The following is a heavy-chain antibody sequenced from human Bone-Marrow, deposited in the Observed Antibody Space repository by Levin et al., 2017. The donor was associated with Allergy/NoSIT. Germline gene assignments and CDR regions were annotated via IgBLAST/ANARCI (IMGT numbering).Heavy chain of an antibody. Sequence: GGSLRLSCAASRFTFSSYGMHWVRQAPGKGLEWVSLMWYDGNNKYYADSVKGRFTISRDNSKNTLYLQMNSLSAEDTAVYYCARGVDFAFDIWGQGTMVTVSS. CDR1: RFTFSSYG. CDR3: ARGVDFAFDI. CDR2: MWYDGNNK. J-gene: IGHJ3*02. V-gene: IGHV3-33*01. D-gene: IGHD3-3*01.